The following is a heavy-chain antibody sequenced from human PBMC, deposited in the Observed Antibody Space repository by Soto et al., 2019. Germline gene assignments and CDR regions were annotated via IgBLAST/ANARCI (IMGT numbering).Heavy chain of an antibody. V-gene: IGHV3-30*18. CDR2: ISWDGLAQ. J-gene: IGHJ4*02. CDR1: GFPFSRYG. CDR3: AQETIQVGGPNYFDY. Sequence: VQLVESGGGVVQPGRSLRLLCEASGFPFSRYGMHWVRQAPGMGLEWVAVISWDGLAQYYGDSVRGRFTISRDNSQSTLYLQMNSLRTEDTAIYYCAQETIQVGGPNYFDYWGQGVLVTVSS. D-gene: IGHD1-1*01.